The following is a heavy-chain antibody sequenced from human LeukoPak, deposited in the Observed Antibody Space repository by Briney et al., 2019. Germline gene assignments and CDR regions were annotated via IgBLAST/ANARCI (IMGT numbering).Heavy chain of an antibody. J-gene: IGHJ4*02. CDR3: ARDTGFGEFHLDY. D-gene: IGHD3-10*01. CDR1: GFTFSSYS. V-gene: IGHV3-21*01. Sequence: PGGSLRLSCAASGFTFSSYSMNWVRQAPGMGLEWVSSISSSSSYIYYADSVKGRFTISRDSAKNSLYLQMNSLRAEDTAVYYCARDTGFGEFHLDYWGQGTLVTVSS. CDR2: ISSSSSYI.